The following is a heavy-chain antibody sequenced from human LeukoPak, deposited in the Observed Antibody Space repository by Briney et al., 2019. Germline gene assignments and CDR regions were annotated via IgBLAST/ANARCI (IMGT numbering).Heavy chain of an antibody. CDR2: IIPILGIA. V-gene: IGHV1-69*04. Sequence: ASVKVSCKASGGTFSSYAISWVRQAPGQGLEWMGRIIPILGIANYAQKFQGRVTITADKSTSTAYMELSSLRSEDTAVYYCARDSPVRSYSSGWYIYFQHWGQGTLVTVSS. CDR3: ARDSPVRSYSSGWYIYFQH. D-gene: IGHD6-19*01. CDR1: GGTFSSYA. J-gene: IGHJ1*01.